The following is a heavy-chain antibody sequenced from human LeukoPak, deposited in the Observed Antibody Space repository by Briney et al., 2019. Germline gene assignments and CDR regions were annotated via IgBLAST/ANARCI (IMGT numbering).Heavy chain of an antibody. CDR1: GFTFGDYA. Sequence: PGGSLGLSCTASGFTFGDYAMSWVRQAPGKGLEWVGFIRSKAYGGTTEYAASVKGRFTISRDDSKSIAYLQMNSLKTEDTAVYYCTRAQNWNYVRDYFDYWGQGTLVTVSS. CDR2: IRSKAYGGTT. V-gene: IGHV3-49*04. CDR3: TRAQNWNYVRDYFDY. D-gene: IGHD1-7*01. J-gene: IGHJ4*02.